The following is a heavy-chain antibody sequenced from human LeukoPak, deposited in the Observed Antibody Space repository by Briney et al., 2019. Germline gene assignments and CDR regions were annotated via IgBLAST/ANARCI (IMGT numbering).Heavy chain of an antibody. J-gene: IGHJ3*02. CDR2: LIPIFGTA. V-gene: IGHV1-69*13. CDR3: ARGRPYAFDI. Sequence: GASVKVSCKASGDTFSRYAISWVRQAPGQGLKWMGGLIPIFGTADYAQKSRGRVTITADESTSTAYMELSSLRSEDTAVYYCARGRPYAFDIWGQGTMVTVSS. CDR1: GDTFSRYA.